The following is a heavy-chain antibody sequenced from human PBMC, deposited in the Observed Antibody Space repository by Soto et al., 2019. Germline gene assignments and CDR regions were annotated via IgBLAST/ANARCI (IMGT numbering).Heavy chain of an antibody. CDR1: GFTFSSYG. D-gene: IGHD4-4*01. V-gene: IGHV3-30*18. CDR2: ISYDGSNK. Sequence: GGSLRLSCAASGFTFSSYGMHWVRQAPGKGLEWVAVISYDGSNKYYADSVKGRFTISRDNSKNTLYLQMNSLRAEDTAVYYCAKLGSLQYPLEYYYYGMDVWGQGTTVTVSS. J-gene: IGHJ6*02. CDR3: AKLGSLQYPLEYYYYGMDV.